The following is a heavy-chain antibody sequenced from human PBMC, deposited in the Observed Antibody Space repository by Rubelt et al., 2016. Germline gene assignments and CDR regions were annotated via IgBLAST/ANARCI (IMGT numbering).Heavy chain of an antibody. V-gene: IGHV3-30*04. CDR1: GFTFSSYA. CDR3: ARGDASDD. CDR2: ISYDGSNK. J-gene: IGHJ4*02. Sequence: VQLVESGGGLVQPGGSLRLSCAASGFTFSSYAMHWVRQAPGKGLEWVAVISYDGSNKYYADSVKGRFTIARDNSKNRLYREMNSVRAEDTAVYYCARGDASDDWGQGTLVTVSS.